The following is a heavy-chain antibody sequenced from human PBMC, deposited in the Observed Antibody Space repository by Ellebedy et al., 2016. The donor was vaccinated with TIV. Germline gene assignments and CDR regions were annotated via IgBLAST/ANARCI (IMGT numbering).Heavy chain of an antibody. CDR2: IKSKTDGVTT. J-gene: IGHJ6*02. CDR1: GLSFSKAW. V-gene: IGHV3-15*01. CDR3: TTDGRMGRYGMDV. Sequence: GESLKISCEASGLSFSKAWMSWVRQAPGKALEWVGRIKSKTDGVTTDYAEPVKGRFTISRDESQNTLHLQINSLKNEDTVMYYCTTDGRMGRYGMDVWGQGTTVTVSS. D-gene: IGHD3-16*01.